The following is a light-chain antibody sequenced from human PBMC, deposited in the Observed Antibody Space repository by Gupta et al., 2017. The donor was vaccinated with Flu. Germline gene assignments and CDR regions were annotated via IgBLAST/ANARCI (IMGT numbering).Light chain of an antibody. CDR3: QQSYSTLPYT. J-gene: IGKJ2*01. CDR1: QSISSY. Sequence: DIQMNQSPSSLSASVGDRVTITCRASQSISSYLNWYQQKPGKAPKLLIYAASSLQSGVPSRFSGSGSGTDFTLTISSLQPEDFATYYCQQSYSTLPYTFGQGTKLEIK. CDR2: AAS. V-gene: IGKV1-39*01.